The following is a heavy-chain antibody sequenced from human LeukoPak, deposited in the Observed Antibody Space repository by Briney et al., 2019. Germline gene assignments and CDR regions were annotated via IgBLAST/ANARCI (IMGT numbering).Heavy chain of an antibody. CDR3: ARDSGRGGYFDY. Sequence: SETLSLTCTVSGGSLSGYYWSWLRQPPGKGLEWIGYIYYTGDTNYNPSLKSRVSISVDTFKNQFSLNLSSVTAADTAVYYCARDSGRGGYFDYWGQETLVTVSS. D-gene: IGHD3-10*01. V-gene: IGHV4-59*01. CDR1: GGSLSGYY. J-gene: IGHJ4*02. CDR2: IYYTGDT.